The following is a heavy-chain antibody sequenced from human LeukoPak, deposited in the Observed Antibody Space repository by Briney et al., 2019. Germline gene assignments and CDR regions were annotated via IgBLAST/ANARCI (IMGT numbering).Heavy chain of an antibody. CDR3: ARARGGTSLDY. CDR1: GFTFSNYV. J-gene: IGHJ4*02. CDR2: ISYDGSNK. D-gene: IGHD3-10*01. V-gene: IGHV3-30-3*01. Sequence: PGGSLRLSCAASGFTFSNYVLHWVRQAPGKGLEWVAVISYDGSNKYYADSVKGRFTFPRDNSKNTLYLQMNSLRTEDTAVYYCARARGGTSLDYWGQGTLVTVSS.